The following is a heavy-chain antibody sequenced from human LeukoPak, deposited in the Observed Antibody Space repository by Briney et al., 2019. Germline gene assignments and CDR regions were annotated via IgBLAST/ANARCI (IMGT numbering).Heavy chain of an antibody. CDR1: GGSTSTYY. Sequence: PSETLSLTCTVSGGSTSTYYWSWIRQPPGKGLEWIGYIYYSGSTDYNPSLKSRVTISVDTSKNQFSLKLSSMTAADTAVYYCARGLATTGGVTFDYWGQGTLVTVSS. J-gene: IGHJ4*02. V-gene: IGHV4-59*01. D-gene: IGHD1-26*01. CDR3: ARGLATTGGVTFDY. CDR2: IYYSGST.